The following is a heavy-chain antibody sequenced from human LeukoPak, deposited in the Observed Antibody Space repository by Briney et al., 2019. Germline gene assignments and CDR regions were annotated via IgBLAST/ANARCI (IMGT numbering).Heavy chain of an antibody. J-gene: IGHJ4*02. Sequence: GGSLRFSCAASGLAFSSYAMNWVRQPPGKGLEWVSTISVASITFYTDSVKGRFTISRDNSRNTVYLQMTSLRADDTAVYYCADYGVSGVRNNFYWGQGTLVTVSS. V-gene: IGHV3-23*01. CDR1: GLAFSSYA. CDR2: ISVASIT. D-gene: IGHD3-3*01. CDR3: ADYGVSGVRNNFY.